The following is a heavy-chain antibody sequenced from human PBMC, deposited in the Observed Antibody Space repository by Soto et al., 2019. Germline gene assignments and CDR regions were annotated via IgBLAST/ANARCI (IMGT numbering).Heavy chain of an antibody. V-gene: IGHV3-33*01. D-gene: IGHD1-26*01. CDR3: ARDSGDWEIFFAFDI. J-gene: IGHJ3*02. CDR1: GFTFRNYA. Sequence: QVQLVESGGGVVHPGRSLRLSCAASGFTFRNYAMHWVRQAPGKGLEWVAVIWNDGSNVYYTDSVKGRFTLSRDNSMNTLILQMNSLRAEDTAVYYCARDSGDWEIFFAFDIWGQGTMVTVSS. CDR2: IWNDGSNV.